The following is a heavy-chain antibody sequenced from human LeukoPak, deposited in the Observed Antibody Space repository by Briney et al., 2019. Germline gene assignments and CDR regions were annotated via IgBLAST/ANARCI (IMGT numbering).Heavy chain of an antibody. V-gene: IGHV3-21*01. CDR1: GFTFSSYS. D-gene: IGHD2-2*03. CDR3: ARAGYCSSTSCYALDY. CDR2: ISSSSSYI. Sequence: GGSLRLSCAASGFTFSSYSMNRVRQAPGKGLEWVSSISSSSSYIYYADSVKGRFTISRDNAKNSLYLQMNSLRAEDTAVYYCARAGYCSSTSCYALDYWGQGTLVTVSS. J-gene: IGHJ4*02.